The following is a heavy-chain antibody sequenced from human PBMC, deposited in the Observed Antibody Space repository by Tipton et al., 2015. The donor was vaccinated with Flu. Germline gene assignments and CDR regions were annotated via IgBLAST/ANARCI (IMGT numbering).Heavy chain of an antibody. CDR2: IYTSGST. V-gene: IGHV4-61*02. CDR1: GGSISSGSYY. D-gene: IGHD6-13*01. CDR3: ARGPQLVLDYYYGMDV. Sequence: TLSLTCTVSGGSISSGSYYWSWVRQPVGKGLEWIGRIYTSGSTNYNPSLKSRVTISVDTSKNQFSLKLSSVTAADTAVYYCARGPQLVLDYYYGMDVWGQGTTVTVSS. J-gene: IGHJ6*02.